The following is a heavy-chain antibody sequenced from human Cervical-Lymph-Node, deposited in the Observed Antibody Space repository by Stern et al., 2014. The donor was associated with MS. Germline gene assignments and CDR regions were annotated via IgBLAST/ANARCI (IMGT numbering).Heavy chain of an antibody. D-gene: IGHD5-12*01. Sequence: EVHLVESGGGLVKPGGSLRLSCAASGFTFSTYSMTWVRQAPGKGLEWVSSISSRSPYIYYVDSVKGRFTISRNNAENSLSLQMNSLRAEDTAVYYCARVSLRGYDIDYWGQGTLVTVSS. J-gene: IGHJ4*02. CDR3: ARVSLRGYDIDY. V-gene: IGHV3-21*01. CDR1: GFTFSTYS. CDR2: ISSRSPYI.